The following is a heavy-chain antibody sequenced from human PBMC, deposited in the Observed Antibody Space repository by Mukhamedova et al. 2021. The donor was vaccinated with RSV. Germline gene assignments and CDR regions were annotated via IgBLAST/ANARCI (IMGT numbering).Heavy chain of an antibody. Sequence: FTISRDDSQNTLDLQMNSLKIEDTAVYYCATDLPGYRSMLDYWGQGTLVTVSS. D-gene: IGHD2-2*01. V-gene: IGHV3-15*01. J-gene: IGHJ4*02. CDR3: ATDLPGYRSMLDY.